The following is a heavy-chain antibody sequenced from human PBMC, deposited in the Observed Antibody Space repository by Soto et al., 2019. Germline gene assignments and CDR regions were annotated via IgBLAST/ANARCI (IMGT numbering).Heavy chain of an antibody. CDR2: IYPGDSDT. Sequence: PGESLKISCKGSGYSFTSYWIGWVRQMPGKGLEWMGIIYPGDSDTRYSPSFQGQVTISADKSISTAYLQWSSLKASDTAMYYCARWGTAMVLPNYYYYGMDVWGQGTTVTVSS. CDR1: GYSFTSYW. V-gene: IGHV5-51*01. CDR3: ARWGTAMVLPNYYYYGMDV. D-gene: IGHD5-18*01. J-gene: IGHJ6*02.